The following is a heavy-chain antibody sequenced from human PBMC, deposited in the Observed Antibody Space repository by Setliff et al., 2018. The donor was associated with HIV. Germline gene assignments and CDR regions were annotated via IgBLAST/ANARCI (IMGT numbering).Heavy chain of an antibody. J-gene: IGHJ3*02. Sequence: GGSLRLSCAASGFTFSSYEMNWVRQAPGKGLEWVSYISSSGSTIYYADSVKGRFTISRDNAKNSLYLQMDSLRAEDTAVYYCACHCQSPDAFEIWGQGTMVTVSS. CDR1: GFTFSSYE. CDR3: ACHCQSPDAFEI. V-gene: IGHV3-48*03. CDR2: ISSSGSTI.